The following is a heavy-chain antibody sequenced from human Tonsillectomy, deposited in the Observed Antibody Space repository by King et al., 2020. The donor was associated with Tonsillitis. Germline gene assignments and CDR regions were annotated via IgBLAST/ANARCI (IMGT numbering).Heavy chain of an antibody. CDR1: VFAFSTYW. D-gene: IGHD3-16*01. J-gene: IGHJ4*02. CDR2: INPDGTNI. V-gene: IGHV3-74*01. CDR3: AREFWGAGDY. Sequence: VQLVESGGGLIQPGGSLRLSCAASVFAFSTYWMFWVLQGPGKGLECVSRINPDGTNIWYAESVMGRFTLSRDNAKNTLFLQLSSLRAGDTDLYYCAREFWGAGDYWGQGTQVIVSS.